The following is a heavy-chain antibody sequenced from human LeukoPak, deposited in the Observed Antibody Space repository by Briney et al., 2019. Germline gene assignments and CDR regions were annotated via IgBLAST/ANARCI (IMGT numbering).Heavy chain of an antibody. D-gene: IGHD5-18*01. Sequence: GGSLRLSCAASGFTFSSYAMSWVRQAPGKGLEWVSAISGSGGSTYYADSVKGRFTISRDNSKNTLYLQMNSLRAEDTAVYYCARDKDLGGYSYGTFDYWGQGTLVTVSS. J-gene: IGHJ4*02. CDR2: ISGSGGST. CDR1: GFTFSSYA. CDR3: ARDKDLGGYSYGTFDY. V-gene: IGHV3-23*01.